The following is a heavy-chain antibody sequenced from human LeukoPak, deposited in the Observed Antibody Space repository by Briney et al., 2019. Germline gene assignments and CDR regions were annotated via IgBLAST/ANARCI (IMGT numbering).Heavy chain of an antibody. CDR1: GFTVSSKY. Sequence: PRGSLRLSCAAFGFTVSSKYMSWVRQAPGKGLEWVSVFYSGGSTYYADSVKGRFTISRDNCKNTLYFQMNSLRAEDTAVYYCARGPGWNYFDYWGQGTLVTVSS. J-gene: IGHJ4*02. V-gene: IGHV3-66*01. D-gene: IGHD6-19*01. CDR3: ARGPGWNYFDY. CDR2: FYSGGST.